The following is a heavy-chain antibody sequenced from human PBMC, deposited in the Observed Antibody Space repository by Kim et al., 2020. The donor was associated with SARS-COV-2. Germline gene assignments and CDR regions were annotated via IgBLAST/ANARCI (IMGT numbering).Heavy chain of an antibody. J-gene: IGHJ5*02. CDR2: ISYDGGNK. Sequence: GGSLRLSCAASGFTFSNYGMHWVRQAPGKGLEWVALISYDGGNKYYEDSVKGRFIISRDNSKNTLYLQMNGLRAEDTAMYYCASSRVLSYVQYNWFDPWGQGTLVTVSS. CDR3: ASSRVLSYVQYNWFDP. D-gene: IGHD1-26*01. V-gene: IGHV3-33*05. CDR1: GFTFSNYG.